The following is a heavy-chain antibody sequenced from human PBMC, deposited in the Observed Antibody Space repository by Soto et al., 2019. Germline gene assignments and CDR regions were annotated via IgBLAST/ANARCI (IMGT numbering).Heavy chain of an antibody. CDR3: ARVMGASSRRYYYGMDA. D-gene: IGHD1-26*01. V-gene: IGHV1-69*13. CDR1: GGTFSSYA. Sequence: GASVKVSCKASGGTFSSYAISWVRQAPGQGLEWMRGIIPIFGTANYAQKFQGRVTITADESTSTAYMELSSLRSEDTAVYYCARVMGASSRRYYYGMDAWGQGTTVTVSS. CDR2: IIPIFGTA. J-gene: IGHJ6*02.